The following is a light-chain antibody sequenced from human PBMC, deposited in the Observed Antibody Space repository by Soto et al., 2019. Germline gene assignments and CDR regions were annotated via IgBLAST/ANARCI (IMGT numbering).Light chain of an antibody. CDR2: GAS. CDR1: QSISNIY. Sequence: ETVLTQSPGTLSLSPGDRATLSCRASQSISNIYLAWYQQRPGQAPRLLIYGASRRATGIPDRFSGGGSGTEFTLSISRLEPEDFAVYYCHHYPNSSPWTFGQGTTVESK. CDR3: HHYPNSSPWT. V-gene: IGKV3-20*01. J-gene: IGKJ1*01.